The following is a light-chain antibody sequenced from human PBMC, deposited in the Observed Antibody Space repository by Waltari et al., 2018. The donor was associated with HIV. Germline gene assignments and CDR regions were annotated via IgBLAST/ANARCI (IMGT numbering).Light chain of an antibody. CDR1: SSDVCRCNY. CDR3: SSYTTTSTWV. V-gene: IGLV2-14*01. Sequence: QSALPRPASVSGSPGQSTTISCTGTSSDVCRCNYLLWYQQHPGKAPKVMIYEVSNRPSGVSNRFSGSKSGNTASLTISGLQAEDEADYYCSSYTTTSTWVFGGGTKLTVL. CDR2: EVS. J-gene: IGLJ3*02.